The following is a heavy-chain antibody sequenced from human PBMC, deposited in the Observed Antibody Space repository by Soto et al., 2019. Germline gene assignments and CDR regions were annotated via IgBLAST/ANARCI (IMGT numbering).Heavy chain of an antibody. CDR1: GGSMRNYF. Sequence: LSLTCTVSGGSMRNYFWTWIRQPPGKGLEWIGYIHYSGTTSFFPSYNPSLRSRVTTSEDTSKNQFSLKLLSVTTADTAVYFCAAGEASSRNLAPYYLDFWGQGTLVTVSS. D-gene: IGHD6-13*01. CDR2: IHYSGTT. V-gene: IGHV4-59*01. CDR3: AAGEASSRNLAPYYLDF. J-gene: IGHJ4*02.